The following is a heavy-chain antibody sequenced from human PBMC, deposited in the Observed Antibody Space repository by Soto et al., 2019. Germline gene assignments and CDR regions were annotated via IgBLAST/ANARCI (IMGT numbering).Heavy chain of an antibody. J-gene: IGHJ5*02. CDR2: IDPSDSYT. D-gene: IGHD3-3*01. Sequence: PGESLKISCKGSGYSFTSYWISWVRQMPGKGLEWMGRIDPSDSYTNYSPSFQGHVTISADKSISTAYLQWSSLKASDTAMYYCASSRPEFLEPTPLFWFDPWGQGTLVTVSS. CDR3: ASSRPEFLEPTPLFWFDP. CDR1: GYSFTSYW. V-gene: IGHV5-10-1*01.